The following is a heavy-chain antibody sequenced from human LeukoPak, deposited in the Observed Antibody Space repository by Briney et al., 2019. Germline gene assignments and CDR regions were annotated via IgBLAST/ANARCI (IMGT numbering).Heavy chain of an antibody. V-gene: IGHV3-74*01. CDR1: GFTLSSYW. J-gene: IGHJ4*02. CDR3: ARGGGGSSGWYWGY. D-gene: IGHD6-19*01. CDR2: INSDGSST. Sequence: GSLRLSCAASGFTLSSYWMHWVRQAPGKGLVWVSRINSDGSSTSYADSVKGRFTISRDNAKNTLYLQMNSLRAEDTAVYYCARGGGGSSGWYWGYWGQGTLVTVSS.